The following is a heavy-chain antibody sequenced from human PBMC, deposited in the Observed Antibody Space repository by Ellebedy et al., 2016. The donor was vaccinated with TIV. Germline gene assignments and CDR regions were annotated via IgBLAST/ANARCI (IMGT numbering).Heavy chain of an antibody. CDR2: INSDGSST. Sequence: GESLKISXAASGFTFSSYWMHWVRQAPGKGLVWVSRINSDGSSTSYADSVKGRFTISRDNAKNTLYLQMNSLRAEDTAVYYCASQESGCGGDCYVNWFDPWGQGTLVTVSS. CDR1: GFTFSSYW. D-gene: IGHD2-21*02. V-gene: IGHV3-74*01. CDR3: ASQESGCGGDCYVNWFDP. J-gene: IGHJ5*02.